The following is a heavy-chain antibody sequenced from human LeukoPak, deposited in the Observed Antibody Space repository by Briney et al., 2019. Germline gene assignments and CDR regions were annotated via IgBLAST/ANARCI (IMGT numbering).Heavy chain of an antibody. V-gene: IGHV4-31*03. CDR3: ARLLQGSHFDY. CDR2: IYYSGSS. CDR1: GGSINNGGYY. Sequence: SQTLSLTCTVSGGSINNGGYYWSWIRQHPGKGLEWIGYIYYSGSSYYNPSLRSRVTISVVTSKNQFSLKLSSVTAADTAVYYCARLLQGSHFDYWGQGTLVTVSS. J-gene: IGHJ4*02.